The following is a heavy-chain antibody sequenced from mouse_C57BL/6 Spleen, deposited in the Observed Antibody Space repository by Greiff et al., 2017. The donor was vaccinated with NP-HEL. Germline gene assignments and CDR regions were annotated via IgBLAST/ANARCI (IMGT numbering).Heavy chain of an antibody. CDR3: ARHYYGYFDV. CDR1: GFTFSDYY. CDR2: ISNGGGST. V-gene: IGHV5-12*01. Sequence: EVQLVESGGGLVQPGGSLKLSCAASGFTFSDYYMYWVRQTPEKRLEWVAYISNGGGSTYYPDTVKGRFTISRDNAKNTLYLQMSRLKSEDTAMYYCARHYYGYFDVWGTGTTVTVSS. J-gene: IGHJ1*03.